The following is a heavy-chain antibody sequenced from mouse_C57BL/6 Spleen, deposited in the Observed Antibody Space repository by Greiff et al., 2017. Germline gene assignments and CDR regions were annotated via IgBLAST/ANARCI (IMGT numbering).Heavy chain of an antibody. CDR2: IDPSDSYT. Sequence: QVQLQQPGAELVMPGASVKLSCKASGYTFTSYWMHWVKQRPGQGLEWIGEIDPSDSYTNYNQKFKGKSTLTVDKSSSTAYMQLSSLTSEDSAVYYCARGGDSSGYQAWFAYWGQGTLVTVSA. D-gene: IGHD3-2*02. J-gene: IGHJ3*01. CDR1: GYTFTSYW. CDR3: ARGGDSSGYQAWFAY. V-gene: IGHV1-69*01.